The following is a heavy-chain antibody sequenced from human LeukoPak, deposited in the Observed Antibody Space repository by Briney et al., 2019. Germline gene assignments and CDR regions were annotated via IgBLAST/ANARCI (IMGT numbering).Heavy chain of an antibody. Sequence: PGTSPRPSCAASGFVFINYAMHWVRQAPGKGLEWVALISSDGAKTYHADSVKGRFSISRDNSKNTLYPQLNSLRAEDTSVYYCARDSTYWYDSGSSGPHYFDYWGQGTLVTVSS. J-gene: IGHJ4*02. CDR2: ISSDGAKT. CDR3: ARDSTYWYDSGSSGPHYFDY. CDR1: GFVFINYA. V-gene: IGHV3-30*01. D-gene: IGHD3-10*01.